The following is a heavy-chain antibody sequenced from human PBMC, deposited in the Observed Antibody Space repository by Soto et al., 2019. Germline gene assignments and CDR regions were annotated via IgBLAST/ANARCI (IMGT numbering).Heavy chain of an antibody. J-gene: IGHJ4*02. CDR1: GFTFSSYV. CDR2: ISHDGNNK. Sequence: QVQLVESGGGVVQPGRSLRLSCAASGFTFSSYVMHWVRQTPGKGLEWVAFISHDGNNKYYADSVKGRFTISRDNSENHPYSEMESLRAEDTAVYYCAREDEGGSECDLGLWGQGTLVTVSS. V-gene: IGHV3-30-3*01. D-gene: IGHD1-26*01. CDR3: AREDEGGSECDLGL.